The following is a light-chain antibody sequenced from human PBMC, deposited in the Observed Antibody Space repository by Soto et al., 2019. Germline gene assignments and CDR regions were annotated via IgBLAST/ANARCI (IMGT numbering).Light chain of an antibody. CDR1: QSISNW. CDR2: KAP. J-gene: IGKJ5*01. CDR3: QQYHIWSSIT. Sequence: DIRMTQSPSTQSASVGDKVIITCRASQSISNWLAWYQQKPGRAPMFLIHKAPSLESGVPSRFSGSGSGTEFTLTISSLQSEDFAVYYCQQYHIWSSITFGQGTRLEIK. V-gene: IGKV1-5*03.